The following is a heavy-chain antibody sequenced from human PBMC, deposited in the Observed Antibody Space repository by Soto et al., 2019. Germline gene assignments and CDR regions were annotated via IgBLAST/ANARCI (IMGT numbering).Heavy chain of an antibody. CDR2: LYSGGNP. J-gene: IGHJ3*02. D-gene: IGHD6-19*01. CDR3: ARGSGSGFAFDI. Sequence: PGGSLRLSCAASGFTVSTNYLSWGRQAPGKGLEWVSVLYSGGNPYYADSVKGRFTFSRDNSKNTLYLQMDSLRAEDTAVYYCARGSGSGFAFDIWGQGTMVTVSS. CDR1: GFTVSTNY. V-gene: IGHV3-66*01.